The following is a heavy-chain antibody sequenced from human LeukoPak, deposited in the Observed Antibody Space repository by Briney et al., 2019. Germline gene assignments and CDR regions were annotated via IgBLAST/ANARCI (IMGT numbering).Heavy chain of an antibody. CDR2: MNPNSGNT. D-gene: IGHD3-10*01. V-gene: IGHV1-8*01. CDR3: ARSAMVRGVINARKNYYYYYYMDV. Sequence: GASVKVSCKASGYTFTSYDINWVRQATGQGLEWMGWMNPNSGNTGYAQKFQGRVTMTRNTSISTAYMELSSLRSEDTAVYYCARSAMVRGVINARKNYYYYYYMDVWGKGTTVTISS. J-gene: IGHJ6*03. CDR1: GYTFTSYD.